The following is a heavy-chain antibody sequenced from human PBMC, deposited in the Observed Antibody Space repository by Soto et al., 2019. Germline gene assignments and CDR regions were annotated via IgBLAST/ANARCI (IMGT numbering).Heavy chain of an antibody. CDR3: ARDQKVLLWFGELSRMDV. D-gene: IGHD3-10*01. J-gene: IGHJ6*02. V-gene: IGHV1-69*12. CDR1: GGTFSSYA. Sequence: QVQLVQSGAEVKKPGSSVKVSCKASGGTFSSYAISWVRQAPGQGLEWMGGIIPIFGTANYAQKFQGRVTITGDESTSTAYMELSSLRSEDTAVYYCARDQKVLLWFGELSRMDVWGQGTTVTVSS. CDR2: IIPIFGTA.